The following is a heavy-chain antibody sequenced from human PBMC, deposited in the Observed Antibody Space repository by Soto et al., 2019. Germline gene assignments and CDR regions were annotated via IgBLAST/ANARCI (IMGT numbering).Heavy chain of an antibody. Sequence: EVELVASGGGLVKPGGSLTLSCVASGFSFKNAWMNWVRQAPGKGLEWVGRIKNKNDGGTTDYAAFVKGRFTISRDASENTLYLHMNGLKTEDTGVYFCTGLWFGEIYNYWGQGSLVTVSS. J-gene: IGHJ4*01. D-gene: IGHD3-10*01. CDR3: TGLWFGEIYNY. CDR2: IKNKNDGGTT. V-gene: IGHV3-15*07. CDR1: GFSFKNAW.